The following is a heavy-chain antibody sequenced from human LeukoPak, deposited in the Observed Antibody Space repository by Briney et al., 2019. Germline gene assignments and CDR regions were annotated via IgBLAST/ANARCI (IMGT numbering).Heavy chain of an antibody. D-gene: IGHD6-13*01. CDR3: AGPPPYSSSWGNWFDP. CDR1: GGSFSGYY. Sequence: SETLSLTCAVYGGSFSGYYWSWIRQPPGKGLEWIGEINHSGSTNYNPSLKSRVTISVDTSKNQFSLKLSSVTAADTAVYYCAGPPPYSSSWGNWFDPWGQGTLVTVSS. J-gene: IGHJ5*02. CDR2: INHSGST. V-gene: IGHV4-34*01.